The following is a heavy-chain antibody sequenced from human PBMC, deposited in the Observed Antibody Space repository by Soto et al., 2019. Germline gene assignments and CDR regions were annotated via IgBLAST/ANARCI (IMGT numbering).Heavy chain of an antibody. Sequence: QVQLQESGPGLVKASETLSLTCTVSGGSVSSGSYYWSWIRQPPGNGLEWIGYIYYSGSTNYNPALKSRVNISVDPSKNPFSLKLSSVTAADTAVYYCARGEDGSGWYCFDYWCQGTLLTVSS. J-gene: IGHJ4*02. CDR2: IYYSGST. D-gene: IGHD3-22*01. V-gene: IGHV4-61*01. CDR3: ARGEDGSGWYCFDY. CDR1: GGSVSSGSYY.